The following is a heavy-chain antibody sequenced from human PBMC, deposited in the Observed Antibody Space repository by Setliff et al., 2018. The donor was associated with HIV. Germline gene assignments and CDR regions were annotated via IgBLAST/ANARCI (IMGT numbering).Heavy chain of an antibody. D-gene: IGHD4-17*01. Sequence: SETLSLTCTVSGGSISSGSYYWSWIRQPPGKGLEWIGSIYYSGSTYYNPSLKSRVTISVDTSKNQFSLKLSSVTAADTAMYYCARVSTAVTAAPLDYWSQGTLVTVSS. CDR1: GGSISSGSYY. CDR3: ARVSTAVTAAPLDY. J-gene: IGHJ4*02. CDR2: IYYSGST. V-gene: IGHV4-39*01.